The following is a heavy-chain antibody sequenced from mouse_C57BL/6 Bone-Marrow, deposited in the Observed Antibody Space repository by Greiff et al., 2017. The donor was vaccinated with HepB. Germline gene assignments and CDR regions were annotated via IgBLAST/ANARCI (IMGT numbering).Heavy chain of an antibody. D-gene: IGHD2-4*01. CDR2: IYPRDGST. Sequence: VQLQQSDAELVKPGASVKISCKVSGYTFPDHTIHWMKQRPEQGLEWIGYIYPRDGSTKYNEKFKGKATLTADKSSSTAYMQLNSLTSEDSAVYFCAKIYYDYVYAMDYWGQGTSVTVSS. J-gene: IGHJ4*01. CDR1: GYTFPDHT. V-gene: IGHV1-78*01. CDR3: AKIYYDYVYAMDY.